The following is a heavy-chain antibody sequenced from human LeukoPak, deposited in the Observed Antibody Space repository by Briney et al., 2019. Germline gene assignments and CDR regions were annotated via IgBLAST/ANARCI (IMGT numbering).Heavy chain of an antibody. CDR2: IIPIFGTA. Sequence: ASVKVSCKASGGTFSSYGISWVRQAPGHGLEWMGGIIPIFGTANYAQKFQGRVTITADASTTTAYMELSSLRSEDTAVYYCARVTLSRYFDWGNYYGMDVWGQGNTVTVSS. J-gene: IGHJ6*02. D-gene: IGHD3-9*01. CDR3: ARVTLSRYFDWGNYYGMDV. V-gene: IGHV1-69*01. CDR1: GGTFSSYG.